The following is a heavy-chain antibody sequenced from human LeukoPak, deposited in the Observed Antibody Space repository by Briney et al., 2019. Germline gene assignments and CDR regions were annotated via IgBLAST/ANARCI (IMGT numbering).Heavy chain of an antibody. D-gene: IGHD6-13*01. V-gene: IGHV4-4*07. CDR1: GGSISSYY. Sequence: SETLSLTCTVSGGSISSYYWSWIRQPAGKGLEWIGRIYTSGSTNYNPSLKSRVTMSVDTSKNQFSLKLSSVTAADTAVYYCARRMSSSWSAYYYYYMDVWGKGTTVTVSS. J-gene: IGHJ6*03. CDR3: ARRMSSSWSAYYYYYMDV. CDR2: IYTSGST.